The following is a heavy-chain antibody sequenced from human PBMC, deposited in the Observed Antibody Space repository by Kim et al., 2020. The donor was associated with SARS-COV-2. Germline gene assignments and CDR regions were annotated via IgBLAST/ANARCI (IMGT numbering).Heavy chain of an antibody. D-gene: IGHD1-26*01. CDR3: ARDGVGATTYAFDI. CDR2: INWNGGST. Sequence: GGSLRLSCAASGFTFDDYGMSWVRQAPGKGLEWVSGINWNGGSTGYADSVKGRFTISRDNAKNSLYLQMNSLRAEDTALYHCARDGVGATTYAFDIWGQGTMVTVSS. V-gene: IGHV3-20*01. J-gene: IGHJ3*02. CDR1: GFTFDDYG.